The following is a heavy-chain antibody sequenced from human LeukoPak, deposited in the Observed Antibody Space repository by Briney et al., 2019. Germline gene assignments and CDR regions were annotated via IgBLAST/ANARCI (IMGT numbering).Heavy chain of an antibody. V-gene: IGHV3-23*01. CDR1: GFRFSAYA. Sequence: GGSLRLSCVASGFRFSAYAMSWVRLPPGKGLEWVSGLSGSGGMTFYADSVKGRFAISRDNSKNTLYLQLNSLRVDDTAIYYCAKTDFSWGYYFDYWGQGTLVAVAS. D-gene: IGHD3-16*01. J-gene: IGHJ4*02. CDR3: AKTDFSWGYYFDY. CDR2: LSGSGGMT.